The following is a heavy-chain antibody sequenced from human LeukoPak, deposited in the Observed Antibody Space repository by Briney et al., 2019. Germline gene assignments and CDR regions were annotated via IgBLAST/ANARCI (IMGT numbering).Heavy chain of an antibody. V-gene: IGHV4-39*07. D-gene: IGHD3-3*01. J-gene: IGHJ5*02. CDR1: GGSISSSSYY. Sequence: PETLSLTCTVSGGSISSSSYYWGWIRQPPGKGLEWIGSIYYSGSTNYNPSLKSRVTISVDTSKNQFSLKLSSVTAADTAVYYCARGRPHYDFWSGYYVSWFDPWGQGTLVTVSS. CDR3: ARGRPHYDFWSGYYVSWFDP. CDR2: IYYSGST.